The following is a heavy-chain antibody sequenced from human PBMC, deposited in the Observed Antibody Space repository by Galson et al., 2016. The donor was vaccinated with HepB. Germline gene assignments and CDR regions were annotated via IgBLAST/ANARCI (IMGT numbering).Heavy chain of an antibody. CDR2: FYYIGST. Sequence: TLSLTCTVSGGSISTGGHYWTWIRQRPGKGLEWIGYFYYIGSTYYSPSLKSRVTISVVTSKNQFSLSLTSVTAADTAVYYCARDDGYSSSPDAFDIWGQGTMVTVSS. D-gene: IGHD6-13*01. CDR1: GGSISTGGHY. V-gene: IGHV4-31*03. CDR3: ARDDGYSSSPDAFDI. J-gene: IGHJ3*02.